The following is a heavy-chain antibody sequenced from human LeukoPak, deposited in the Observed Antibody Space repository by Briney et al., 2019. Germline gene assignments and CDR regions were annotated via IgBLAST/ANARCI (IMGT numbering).Heavy chain of an antibody. Sequence: PGGSLRLSCAASGFTFSSYSMNWVRQAPGKGLEWVSSISSSSSYIYYADSVKGRFTISRDNAKNSLYLQMNSLRAEDTALYYCAKDSGDEYSSEWYGDFQHWGQGTLVTVSS. CDR1: GFTFSSYS. CDR3: AKDSGDEYSSEWYGDFQH. J-gene: IGHJ1*01. V-gene: IGHV3-21*04. D-gene: IGHD6-19*01. CDR2: ISSSSSYI.